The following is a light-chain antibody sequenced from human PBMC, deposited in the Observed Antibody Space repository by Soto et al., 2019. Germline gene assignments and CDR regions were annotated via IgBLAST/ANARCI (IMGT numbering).Light chain of an antibody. CDR2: RNN. V-gene: IGLV1-47*01. Sequence: QSVLTQPPSASGTPGQRVSISCSGSRSNIGRNYVYWYQQLPGTAPKLLIQRNNERPSGVPDRFSGSKSGTSVSLAISGLRSEDEATYYCAAWDDTLNGPMFGGGTKVTVL. CDR1: RSNIGRNY. J-gene: IGLJ3*02. CDR3: AAWDDTLNGPM.